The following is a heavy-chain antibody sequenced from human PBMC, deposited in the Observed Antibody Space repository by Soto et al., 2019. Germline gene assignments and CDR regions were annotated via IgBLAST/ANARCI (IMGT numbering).Heavy chain of an antibody. D-gene: IGHD5-12*01. CDR2: ISGSGGST. J-gene: IGHJ4*02. Sequence: EVQLLESGGGLVQPGGSLRLSCAASGFTFSNYAMTWVRQAPGKGLEWVSVISGSGGSTYYADSAKGRFTISRDNSKNTLYLQMNSLRAEDTAVYYCAKELGDSGYWNWPNWGQGTLVTVSS. V-gene: IGHV3-23*01. CDR3: AKELGDSGYWNWPN. CDR1: GFTFSNYA.